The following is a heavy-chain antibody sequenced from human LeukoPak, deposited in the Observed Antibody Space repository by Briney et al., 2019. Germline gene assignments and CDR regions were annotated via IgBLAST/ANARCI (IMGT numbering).Heavy chain of an antibody. J-gene: IGHJ6*03. D-gene: IGHD2/OR15-2a*01. CDR1: GDSISSYY. CDR3: ARGPHNDAHFDMDV. CDR2: LYHSGST. V-gene: IGHV4-59*01. Sequence: PSETLSLTCTVSGDSISSYYWSWVRQSPGKGLEWIGCLYHSGSTKYNPSFESRVAISVDTSKNQLSLNLRSLTPADTAVYYCARGPHNDAHFDMDVWGKGTTVTVSS.